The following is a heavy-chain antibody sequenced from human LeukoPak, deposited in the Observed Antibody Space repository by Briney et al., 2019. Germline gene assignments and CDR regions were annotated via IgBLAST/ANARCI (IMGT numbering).Heavy chain of an antibody. D-gene: IGHD2-8*01. CDR3: ARGRGDIVLMVYALFDY. J-gene: IGHJ4*02. V-gene: IGHV4-34*01. CDR2: INHSGST. Sequence: PSETLSLTCAVYGGSFSGYYWSWIRQPPGKGLEWTGEINHSGSTNYNPSLKSRVTISVDTSKNQFSLKLSSVTAADTAVYYCARGRGDIVLMVYALFDYWGQGTLVTVSS. CDR1: GGSFSGYY.